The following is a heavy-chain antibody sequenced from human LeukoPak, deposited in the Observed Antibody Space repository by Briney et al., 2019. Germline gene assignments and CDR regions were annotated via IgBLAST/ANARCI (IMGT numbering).Heavy chain of an antibody. CDR1: GYTFTSYG. CDR2: ISAYNDNT. V-gene: IGHV1-18*01. D-gene: IGHD3-22*01. Sequence: GASVKVSCKASGYTFTSYGISWVRQAPGQGLEWMGWISAYNDNTNYAQKLQGRVTMTTDTSTSTAYMELRSLRSDDTAVYYCASLKNYYDSSGYLVTDAFDIWGQGTMVTVSS. J-gene: IGHJ3*02. CDR3: ASLKNYYDSSGYLVTDAFDI.